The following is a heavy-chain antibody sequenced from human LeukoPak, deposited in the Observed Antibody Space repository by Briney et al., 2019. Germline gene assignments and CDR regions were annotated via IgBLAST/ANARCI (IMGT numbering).Heavy chain of an antibody. D-gene: IGHD3-10*01. CDR3: AREDYYGSGSYRWFDP. CDR2: INPNSGGT. CDR1: GYTFTGYY. Sequence: ASVKVSCKASGYTFTGYYMHWVRQAPGQGLEWMGWINPNSGGTNYAQKFQGRVTMTRDTSISTAYMELSRLRSEDMAVYYCAREDYYGSGSYRWFDPWGQGTLVTVSS. V-gene: IGHV1-2*02. J-gene: IGHJ5*02.